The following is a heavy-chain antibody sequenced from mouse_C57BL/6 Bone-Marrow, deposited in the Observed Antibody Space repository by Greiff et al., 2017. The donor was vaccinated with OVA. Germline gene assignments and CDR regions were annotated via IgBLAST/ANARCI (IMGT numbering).Heavy chain of an antibody. CDR3: ARRGGYAWFAY. Sequence: QVQLQQSGAELVRPGTSVKVSCKASGYAFTNYLIEWVKQRPGQGLEWIGVINPGSGGTNYNEKFKGKATLTADKSSSTAYMQLSSLTSEDSAVYFCARRGGYAWFAYWGQWTLVTVSA. CDR2: INPGSGGT. J-gene: IGHJ3*01. D-gene: IGHD2-2*01. CDR1: GYAFTNYL. V-gene: IGHV1-54*01.